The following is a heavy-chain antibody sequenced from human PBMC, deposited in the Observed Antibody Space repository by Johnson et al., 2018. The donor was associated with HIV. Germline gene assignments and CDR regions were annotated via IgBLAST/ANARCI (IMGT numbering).Heavy chain of an antibody. D-gene: IGHD2-15*01. V-gene: IGHV3-33*01. J-gene: IGHJ3*02. CDR2: IWYDGSNK. CDR3: ARGVRYCSGGSCYNDAFDI. CDR1: GFTFSSYG. Sequence: QMLLVESGGGVVQPGRSLRLSCAASGFTFSSYGMHWVRQAPGKGLEWVAVIWYDGSNKYYADSVKGRFTISRDNSKNTLYLQMNSLRAEDTAVYYCARGVRYCSGGSCYNDAFDIWGQGTLVTVSS.